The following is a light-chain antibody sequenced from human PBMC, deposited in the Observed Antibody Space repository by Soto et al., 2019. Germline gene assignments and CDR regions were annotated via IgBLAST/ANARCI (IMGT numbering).Light chain of an antibody. V-gene: IGLV1-40*01. CDR3: QSYDRSLSGSL. CDR1: SSNIGAGYD. Sequence: QSVLTQPPSVSGAPGQRVTISCTGSSSNIGAGYDVHWYRQLPGTAPKLLIYGNSNRPSGVPDRFSGSKSGTSASLAITGVQAEDEADYYCQSYDRSLSGSLFGGGTKLTVL. CDR2: GNS. J-gene: IGLJ2*01.